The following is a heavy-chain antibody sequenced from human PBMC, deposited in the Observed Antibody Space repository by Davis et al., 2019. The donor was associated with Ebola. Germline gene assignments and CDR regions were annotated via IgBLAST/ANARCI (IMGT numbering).Heavy chain of an antibody. CDR3: ATYDVTGGWGGFEI. CDR2: IYYSGST. Sequence: SETLSLTCAVYGGSFSGYYWSWIRQPPGKGLEWIGYIYYSGSTYYNPSLKGRVTISVGTSKNQLSLKLSSVTAADTAVYFCATYDVTGGWGGFEIWGPGAMVIVSA. D-gene: IGHD2-8*02. CDR1: GGSFSGYY. J-gene: IGHJ3*02. V-gene: IGHV4-34*01.